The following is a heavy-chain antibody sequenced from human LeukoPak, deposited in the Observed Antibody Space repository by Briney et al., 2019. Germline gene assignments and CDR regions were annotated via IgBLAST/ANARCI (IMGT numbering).Heavy chain of an antibody. J-gene: IGHJ1*01. CDR3: ARDGISGSYYAEYFQY. D-gene: IGHD1-26*01. Sequence: SETLSLTCTVSGGSISSYYWSWIRQPPGKGLEWIAYIYYTGSTNYNPSLKSRVTISVDTSKNQFSLKLSSVTAADTAVYYCARDGISGSYYAEYFQYWGQGTLVTVSS. V-gene: IGHV4-59*01. CDR2: IYYTGST. CDR1: GGSISSYY.